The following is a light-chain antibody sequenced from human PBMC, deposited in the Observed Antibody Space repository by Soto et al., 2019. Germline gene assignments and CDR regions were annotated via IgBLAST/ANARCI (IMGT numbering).Light chain of an antibody. J-gene: IGKJ4*01. CDR1: QDISNY. CDR3: QQFDKLHLT. V-gene: IGKV1-33*01. CDR2: DAS. Sequence: DIQMPQSPSSLSASVGDRVTITCLASQDISNYLIWYQQKPGKAPKGLIYDASTLETGVPSRFSGSGFGTHFTFTISSLQPEDIATYYCQQFDKLHLTFGGGTKVDI.